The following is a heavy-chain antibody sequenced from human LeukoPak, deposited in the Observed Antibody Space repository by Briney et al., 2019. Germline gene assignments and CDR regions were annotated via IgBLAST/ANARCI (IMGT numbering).Heavy chain of an antibody. Sequence: GGSLRLSCAASGFTFSSYGMHWVRQAPGKGPEWVANMKQDGGEKYYVESVKGRFTISRDNAKNSLYLQMNSLRDEDTAVYYCASQSYGLFEYWGQGTLVTVSS. D-gene: IGHD3-10*01. CDR2: MKQDGGEK. V-gene: IGHV3-7*01. CDR3: ASQSYGLFEY. CDR1: GFTFSSYG. J-gene: IGHJ4*02.